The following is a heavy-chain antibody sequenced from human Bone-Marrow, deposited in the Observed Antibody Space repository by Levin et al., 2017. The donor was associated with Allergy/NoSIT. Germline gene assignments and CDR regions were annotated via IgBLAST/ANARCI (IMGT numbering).Heavy chain of an antibody. J-gene: IGHJ4*02. CDR3: ARDHYYSVGGSYLDY. V-gene: IGHV3-30*04. CDR1: GFTFSSYA. Sequence: PGESLKISCAASGFTFSSYAMHWVRQAPGKGLEWVAVISYDGSNKYYADSVKGRFTISRDNSKNTLYLQMNSLRAEDTAVYYCARDHYYSVGGSYLDYWGQGTLVTVSS. D-gene: IGHD3-10*01. CDR2: ISYDGSNK.